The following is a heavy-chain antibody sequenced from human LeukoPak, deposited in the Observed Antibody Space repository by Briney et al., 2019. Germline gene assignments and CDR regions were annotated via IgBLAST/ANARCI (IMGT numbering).Heavy chain of an antibody. Sequence: GGSLRLSCAASGFTLSSYEMKWVRQAPGKGLEWVSYISSSGSTKYYADSVKGRFTISRDNAKNSLYLQMNSLRAEDTAIYYCARTISRAYYWGQGTLVTVSS. V-gene: IGHV3-48*03. CDR1: GFTLSSYE. CDR2: ISSSGSTK. J-gene: IGHJ4*02. CDR3: ARTISRAYY. D-gene: IGHD2/OR15-2a*01.